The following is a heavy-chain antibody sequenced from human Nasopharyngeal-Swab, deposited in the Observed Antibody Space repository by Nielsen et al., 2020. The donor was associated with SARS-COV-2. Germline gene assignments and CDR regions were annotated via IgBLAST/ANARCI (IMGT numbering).Heavy chain of an antibody. CDR2: ISYDGSNK. CDR1: GFTFSSYA. CDR3: ARDLRWLQFPAGGGDY. Sequence: GESLKISCAASGFTFSSYAMHWVRQAPGKGLEWVAVISYDGSNKYYADSVKSRFTISRDNSKNTLYLQMNSLRAEDTAVYYCARDLRWLQFPAGGGDYWGQGTLVTVSS. V-gene: IGHV3-30*04. D-gene: IGHD5-24*01. J-gene: IGHJ4*02.